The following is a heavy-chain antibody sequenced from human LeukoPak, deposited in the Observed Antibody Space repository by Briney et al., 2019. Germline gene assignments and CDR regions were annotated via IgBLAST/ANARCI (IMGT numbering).Heavy chain of an antibody. CDR1: GFTFSSYG. J-gene: IGHJ4*02. Sequence: PGRSLRLSCAASGFTFSSYGMHWVRQAPGKGLEWVAVISYDGSNKYYADSVKGRFTISRDNSKNTLYLQMNSLRAEDTAAYYCAKNSLRWDTTSGLDYFDYWGQGTLVTVSS. D-gene: IGHD4-23*01. V-gene: IGHV3-30*18. CDR3: AKNSLRWDTTSGLDYFDY. CDR2: ISYDGSNK.